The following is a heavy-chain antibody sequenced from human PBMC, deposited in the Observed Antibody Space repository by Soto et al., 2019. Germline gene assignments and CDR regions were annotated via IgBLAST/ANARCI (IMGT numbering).Heavy chain of an antibody. V-gene: IGHV1-46*01. Sequence: ASVKVSCKASGYTFTSYYMHWVRQAPGQGLEWMGIINPSGGSTSYAQKFQRRVTMTRDTSTSTVYMELSSLRSEDTAVYYCARDEGLVLRFLEWPEHVWGQGTMVTVSS. J-gene: IGHJ3*01. D-gene: IGHD3-3*01. CDR2: INPSGGST. CDR3: ARDEGLVLRFLEWPEHV. CDR1: GYTFTSYY.